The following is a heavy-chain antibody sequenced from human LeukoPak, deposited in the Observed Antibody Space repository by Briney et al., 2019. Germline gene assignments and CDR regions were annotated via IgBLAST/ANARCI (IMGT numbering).Heavy chain of an antibody. CDR1: GFTFSTYS. CDR3: AKVGLAAGQRGGYYYYYYMDV. D-gene: IGHD6-19*01. V-gene: IGHV3-23*01. CDR2: ISGSGGST. J-gene: IGHJ6*03. Sequence: GGSLTLSCAASGFTFSTYSMTWVRQAPGKGLKWVSGISGSGGSTDYADYYADSVKARFTISRDNSKNTLYLQKNSLRAEDTAVYYCAKVGLAAGQRGGYYYYYYMDVWGKGTRSPSP.